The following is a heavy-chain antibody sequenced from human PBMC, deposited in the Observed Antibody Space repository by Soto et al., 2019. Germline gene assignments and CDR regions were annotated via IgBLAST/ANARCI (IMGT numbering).Heavy chain of an antibody. CDR1: GFTFSRYG. CDR3: AREAGTTRYYGMDV. D-gene: IGHD1-7*01. V-gene: IGHV3-33*01. J-gene: IGHJ6*02. CDR2: IWYDGSNK. Sequence: QVQLVESGGGVVQPGRSLRLSCAASGFTFSRYGMHWVRQAPGKGLEWVAVIWYDGSNKYYADSVKGRFTISRDNSKNTLYPQMNSLRAEDTAVYYCAREAGTTRYYGMDVWGQGTTVTVS.